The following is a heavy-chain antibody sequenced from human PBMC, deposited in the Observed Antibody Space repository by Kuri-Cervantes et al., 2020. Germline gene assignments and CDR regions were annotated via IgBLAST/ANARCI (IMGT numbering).Heavy chain of an antibody. J-gene: IGHJ6*02. Sequence: GGSLRLSCAVYGFTFSDYYMSWIRQAPGKVLEWVSYISSSGSTIYYAGSVKDRFTISRENTKNSLYLQMNGLRAEDTAVYYCAKTYYYDSSGYYWDYYYGMDVWGQGTTVTVSS. CDR1: GFTFSDYY. CDR2: ISSSGSTI. CDR3: AKTYYYDSSGYYWDYYYGMDV. V-gene: IGHV3-11*01. D-gene: IGHD3-22*01.